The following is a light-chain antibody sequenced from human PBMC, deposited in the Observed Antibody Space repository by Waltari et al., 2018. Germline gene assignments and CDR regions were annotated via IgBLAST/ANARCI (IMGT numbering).Light chain of an antibody. CDR3: QQYHNWPPWT. CDR1: QSVSTK. Sequence: EIVMTQSPATLSVSPGEGVTLSCRASQSVSTKLAWYQLKPGQAPRLLIYDASSRATGIPARFSGSGSGTEFTLTISSLQSEDFALDYCQQYHNWPPWTFGQGTKVEIK. V-gene: IGKV3D-15*01. J-gene: IGKJ1*01. CDR2: DAS.